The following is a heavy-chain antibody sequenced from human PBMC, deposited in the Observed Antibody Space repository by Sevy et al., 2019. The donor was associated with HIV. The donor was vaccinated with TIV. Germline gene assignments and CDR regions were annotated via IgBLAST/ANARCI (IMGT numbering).Heavy chain of an antibody. V-gene: IGHV3-30*18. Sequence: GGSLRLSCAASGFTFSSYGMHWVRQAPGKGLEWVAVISYDGSNKYYGDSVKGRFTISRDNSKNTLYLQMNSLRAEDTAVYYCAKWSMGGARWLQLGVFDIWGQGTMVTVSS. J-gene: IGHJ3*02. CDR3: AKWSMGGARWLQLGVFDI. D-gene: IGHD5-12*01. CDR2: ISYDGSNK. CDR1: GFTFSSYG.